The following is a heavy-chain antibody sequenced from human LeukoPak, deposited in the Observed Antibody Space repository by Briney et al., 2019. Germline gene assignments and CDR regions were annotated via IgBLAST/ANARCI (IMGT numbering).Heavy chain of an antibody. CDR2: INHSGST. J-gene: IGHJ5*02. CDR3: AGTAAYGDYSKYNWFDP. V-gene: IGHV4-34*01. CDR1: GGSFSGYY. D-gene: IGHD4-17*01. Sequence: SETLSLTCAVYGGSFSGYYWSWIRQPPGKGLEWIGEINHSGSTNYNPSLKSRVTISVDTSKNQFSLKLSSVTAADTAVYYCAGTAAYGDYSKYNWFDPWGQGTLVTVSS.